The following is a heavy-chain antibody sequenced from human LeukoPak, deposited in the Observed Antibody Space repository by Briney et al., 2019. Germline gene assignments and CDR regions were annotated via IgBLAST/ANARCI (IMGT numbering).Heavy chain of an antibody. CDR2: IFYSGST. CDR3: AMHPYGSGSYRKYNWFDP. CDR1: GGSISSSGYY. V-gene: IGHV4-39*01. D-gene: IGHD3-10*01. Sequence: SETLSLTCTVSGGSISSSGYYWGWIRQPPGKGLEWIGSIFYSGSTYYNPSLKSRVTISVDTSKNQFSLKLSSVTAADTAVYYCAMHPYGSGSYRKYNWFDPWGQGTLVTVSS. J-gene: IGHJ5*02.